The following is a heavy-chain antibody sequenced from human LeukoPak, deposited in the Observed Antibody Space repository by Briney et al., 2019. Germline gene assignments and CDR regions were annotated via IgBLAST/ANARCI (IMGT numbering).Heavy chain of an antibody. CDR2: IYTSGST. CDR3: ASGYSGYDFDY. J-gene: IGHJ4*02. Sequence: SETLSLTCTVSGGSISSYYWSWIPQPAGKGLEWIGRIYTSGSTNYNPSLKSRVTMSLDTSKNQFSLKLSSVTAADTAVYYCASGYSGYDFDYWGQGTLVTVSS. CDR1: GGSISSYY. D-gene: IGHD5-12*01. V-gene: IGHV4-4*07.